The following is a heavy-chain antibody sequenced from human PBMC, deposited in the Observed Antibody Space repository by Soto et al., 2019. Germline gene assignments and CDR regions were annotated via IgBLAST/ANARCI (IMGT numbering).Heavy chain of an antibody. Sequence: EVQLVESGGGLVQPGGSLRLSCAASGFTFSSYSMNWVRQAPGKGLEWVSYISSSSSTIYYADSVKGRFTISRDNAKNSLYLQMNSLRDEDTAVYYCARDSPARAYYYGMDVWGQGTTVTVSS. CDR3: ARDSPARAYYYGMDV. CDR1: GFTFSSYS. CDR2: ISSSSSTI. D-gene: IGHD6-6*01. J-gene: IGHJ6*02. V-gene: IGHV3-48*02.